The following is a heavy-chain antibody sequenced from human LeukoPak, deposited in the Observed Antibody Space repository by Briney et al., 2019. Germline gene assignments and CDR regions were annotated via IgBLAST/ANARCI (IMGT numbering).Heavy chain of an antibody. D-gene: IGHD6-13*01. CDR1: GFTFSSYA. V-gene: IGHV3-23*01. CDR2: ISGSGGST. Sequence: GGSLRLSCAASGFTFSSYAMSWVRQAPGKGLEWVSAISGSGGSTYYADSVKGRFTISRDNSKNTLYLQMNSPRAEDTAVYYCAKVGGVIAAAGNFDYWRQGTLVTVSS. J-gene: IGHJ4*02. CDR3: AKVGGVIAAAGNFDY.